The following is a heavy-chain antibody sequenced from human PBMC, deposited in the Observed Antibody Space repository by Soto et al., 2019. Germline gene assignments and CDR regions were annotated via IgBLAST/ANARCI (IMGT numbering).Heavy chain of an antibody. D-gene: IGHD6-19*01. CDR1: GFTFTDYY. CDR2: INPNSGGT. J-gene: IGHJ4*02. V-gene: IGHV1-2*02. CDR3: ARFQSSVAGTLADY. Sequence: VKVSCKTSGFTFTDYYMHWVRQAPGQGLEWMGWINPNSGGTNYAQSFQGRVTMTRDTSISTAYMEVRRLRSDDTAVYYCARFQSSVAGTLADYWGQGTLVTVSS.